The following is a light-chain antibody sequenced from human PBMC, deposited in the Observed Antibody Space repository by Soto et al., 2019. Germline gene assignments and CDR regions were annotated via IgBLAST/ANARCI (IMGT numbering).Light chain of an antibody. CDR3: QKYYSTPRT. CDR1: QSILYSSNNKNY. V-gene: IGKV4-1*01. CDR2: WAS. Sequence: DIVMTQSPDSLAVSLGERATINCKSSQSILYSSNNKNYLAWYQHKPGQPPKLLIFWASTRESGVPDRFSGSGSGTDFSLTISSLQAEDVAVYYCQKYYSTPRTFGQGTKVEIK. J-gene: IGKJ1*01.